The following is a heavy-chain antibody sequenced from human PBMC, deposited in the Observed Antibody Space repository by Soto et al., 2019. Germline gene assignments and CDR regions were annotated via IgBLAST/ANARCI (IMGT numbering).Heavy chain of an antibody. CDR1: GFTFSSYA. CDR2: ISSNGGST. J-gene: IGHJ4*02. Sequence: EVQLVESGGGLVQPGGSLRLSCAASGFTFSSYAMHWVRQAPGKGLEYVSAISSNGGSTYYANSVKGRFTISRDNSKNTLYLQMGSLRAEDMAVYYCAREGIAVAGTDYWGQGTLVTVSS. V-gene: IGHV3-64*01. CDR3: AREGIAVAGTDY. D-gene: IGHD6-19*01.